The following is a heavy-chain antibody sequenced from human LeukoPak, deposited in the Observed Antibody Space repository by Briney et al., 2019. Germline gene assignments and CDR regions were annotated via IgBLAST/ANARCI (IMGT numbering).Heavy chain of an antibody. CDR2: IYHSGST. CDR3: ARSTYYYDSSGYLA. J-gene: IGHJ5*02. CDR1: GGSISSGGYS. D-gene: IGHD3-22*01. Sequence: SETLSLTCAVSGGSISSGGYSWSWIRQPPGKGLEWIGYIYHSGSTYYNPSLKSRVTISVDRSKNQFSLKLSSVTAADTAVYYCARSTYYYDSSGYLAWGQGTLVTVSS. V-gene: IGHV4-30-2*01.